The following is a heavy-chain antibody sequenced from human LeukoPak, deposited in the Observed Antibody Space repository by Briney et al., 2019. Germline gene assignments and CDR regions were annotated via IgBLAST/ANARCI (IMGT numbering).Heavy chain of an antibody. CDR1: GYTFTSYG. Sequence: GASVKVSCKASGYTFTSYGISWVRQAPGQGLEWMGWISAYNGNTNYAQKLQGRVTMTTDTSTSTAYMELRSLRSDDTAVYYCARTEVLWFRELINWFDPWGQGTLATVSS. D-gene: IGHD3-10*01. J-gene: IGHJ5*02. CDR2: ISAYNGNT. V-gene: IGHV1-18*01. CDR3: ARTEVLWFRELINWFDP.